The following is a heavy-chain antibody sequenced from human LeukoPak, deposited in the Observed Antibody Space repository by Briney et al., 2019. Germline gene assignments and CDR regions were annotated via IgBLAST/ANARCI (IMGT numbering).Heavy chain of an antibody. CDR3: ARDTYNYGSSAYYFDY. CDR2: IYTSGNT. CDR1: GDSISSYY. D-gene: IGHD5-18*01. V-gene: IGHV4-4*07. J-gene: IGHJ4*02. Sequence: SETLSLTCSVSGDSISSYYWTWIRQPAGKGLEWIGRIYTSGNTNYNPSLKSRVTMSVDTSKNQFSLKLSSVTAADTAVYYCARDTYNYGSSAYYFDYWGQGTLVTVSS.